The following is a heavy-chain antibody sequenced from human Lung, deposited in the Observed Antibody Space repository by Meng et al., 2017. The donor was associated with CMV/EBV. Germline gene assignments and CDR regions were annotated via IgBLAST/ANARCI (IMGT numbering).Heavy chain of an antibody. V-gene: IGHV1-2*02. D-gene: IGHD3-22*01. CDR1: GYTFGDYF. CDR2: INPRSGDT. J-gene: IGHJ5*02. CDR3: ARCNYYYDSSGPFGP. Sequence: ASXXVSXKAFGYTFGDYFMHWVRQAPGQGLEWMGWINPRSGDTNYAQEFQGRVTMTRDTAISATYMELRRLRPDDTAVYYGARCNYYYDSSGPFGPWGQGXLVTVS.